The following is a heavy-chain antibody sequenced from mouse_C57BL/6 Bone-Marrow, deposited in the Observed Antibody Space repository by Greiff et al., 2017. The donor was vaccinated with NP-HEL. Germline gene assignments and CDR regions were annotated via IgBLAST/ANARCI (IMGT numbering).Heavy chain of an antibody. Sequence: EVKLMESGPGLAKPSQTLSLTCSVTGYSITSDYWNWIRKFPGNKLEYMGYISYSGSTYYNPSLKSRIPITRDTSKNQYYLQLNSVTTEDTATYYCARGIFITTVVATYYAMDYWGQGTSVTVSS. J-gene: IGHJ4*01. D-gene: IGHD1-1*01. CDR1: GYSITSDY. V-gene: IGHV3-8*01. CDR3: ARGIFITTVVATYYAMDY. CDR2: ISYSGST.